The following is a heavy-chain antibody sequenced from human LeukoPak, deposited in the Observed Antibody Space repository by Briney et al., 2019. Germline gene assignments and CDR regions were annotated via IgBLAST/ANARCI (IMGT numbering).Heavy chain of an antibody. CDR3: ARGKPRSPLSYGDCPDY. J-gene: IGHJ4*02. Sequence: QSGRSLRLSCAASGFTFSSYGMHWVRQAPGKGLEWVAVIWYDGSNKYYADSVKGRFTISRDNSKNTLYLQMNSLRAEDTAVYYCARGKPRSPLSYGDCPDYWGQGTLVTVSS. V-gene: IGHV3-33*01. CDR2: IWYDGSNK. D-gene: IGHD4-17*01. CDR1: GFTFSSYG.